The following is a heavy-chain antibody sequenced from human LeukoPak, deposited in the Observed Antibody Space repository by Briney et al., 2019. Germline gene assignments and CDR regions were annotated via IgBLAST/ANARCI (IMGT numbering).Heavy chain of an antibody. CDR1: GGSISSSSYY. CDR2: IYYSGST. CDR3: ARQGDYYDSSGYFDY. J-gene: IGHJ4*02. V-gene: IGHV4-39*01. D-gene: IGHD3-22*01. Sequence: SETLSLTCTVSGGSISSSSYYWGWIRQPPGKGLEWIGSIYYSGSTYYNPSLKSRVTISVDTSKNQFSLKLSSVTAADTAVYCCARQGDYYDSSGYFDYWGQGTLVTVSS.